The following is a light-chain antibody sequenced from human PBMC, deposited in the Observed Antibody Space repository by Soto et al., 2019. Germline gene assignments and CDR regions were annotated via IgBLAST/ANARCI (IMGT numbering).Light chain of an antibody. V-gene: IGKV3-20*01. CDR1: HPIASN. Sequence: EILMTQSPATMSVSPGERATLSCRASHPIASNVAWYQQRPGQPPRLLIFGASTRASDVPDGFTGSGSGTDFTLTISRLEPEDFAVYYCHQYGSSPRTFGQGTKVDIK. CDR2: GAS. CDR3: HQYGSSPRT. J-gene: IGKJ1*01.